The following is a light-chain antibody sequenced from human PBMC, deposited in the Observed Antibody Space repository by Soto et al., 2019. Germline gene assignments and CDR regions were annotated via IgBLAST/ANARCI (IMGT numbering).Light chain of an antibody. CDR3: QKYSSVPF. CDR1: QDIRNF. V-gene: IGKV1-27*01. J-gene: IGKJ3*01. Sequence: IQMTQSPTSLSASVGDRVTITCRASQDIRNFVAWYQQKPGKAPNLLIYAASTLQSGVPSRFSGSGSGTDFTLTINSLQPEDVATYSWQKYSSVPFFGPGTKVEIK. CDR2: AAS.